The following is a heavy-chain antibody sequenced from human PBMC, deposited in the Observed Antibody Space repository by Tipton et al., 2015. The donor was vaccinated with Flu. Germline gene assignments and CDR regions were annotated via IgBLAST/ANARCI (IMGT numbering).Heavy chain of an antibody. CDR3: ASTYYYDSSGYYPDWYFDL. D-gene: IGHD3-22*01. V-gene: IGHV4-59*01. J-gene: IGHJ2*01. Sequence: LRLSCTVSGGSISGYYWSWIRQPPGKGLEWIGYIYYSGSTNYNPSLKSRVTISVDTSKNQFSLKLSSVTAADTAVYYCASTYYYDSSGYYPDWYFDLWGRGPLVTVSS. CDR2: IYYSGST. CDR1: GGSISGYY.